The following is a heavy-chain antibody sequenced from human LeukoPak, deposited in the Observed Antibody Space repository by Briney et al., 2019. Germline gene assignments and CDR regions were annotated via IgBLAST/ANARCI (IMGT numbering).Heavy chain of an antibody. CDR1: GYTFTSYA. CDR3: ARVSDDSGWNFDY. Sequence: ASVKVSCKASGYTFTSYAIHWVRQAPGQRLEWMGWINAGNGNREYSQKFQDRVTITRGPSATTAYMELNSLTSEDTAVYYCARVSDDSGWNFDYWGQGTLVTVSS. V-gene: IGHV1-3*01. D-gene: IGHD6-19*01. J-gene: IGHJ4*02. CDR2: INAGNGNR.